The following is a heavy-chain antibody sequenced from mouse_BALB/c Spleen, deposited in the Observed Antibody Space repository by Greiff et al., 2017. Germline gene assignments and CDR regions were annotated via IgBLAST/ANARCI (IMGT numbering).Heavy chain of an antibody. Sequence: VQLQQSGPELVKPGASVKMSCKASGYTFTDYVISWVKQRTGQGLEWIGEIYPGSGSTYYNEKFKGKATLTADKSSNTAYMQLSSLTSEDSAVYFCARLRGNSYAMDYWGQGTSVTVSS. J-gene: IGHJ4*01. CDR2: IYPGSGST. D-gene: IGHD2-1*01. CDR3: ARLRGNSYAMDY. V-gene: IGHV1-77*01. CDR1: GYTFTDYV.